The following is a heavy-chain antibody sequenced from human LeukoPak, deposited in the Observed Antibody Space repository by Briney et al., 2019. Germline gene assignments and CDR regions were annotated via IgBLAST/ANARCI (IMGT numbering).Heavy chain of an antibody. CDR1: GGSTSSSSYF. Sequence: SETLSLTCNVSGGSTSSSSYFWGWIRQPPGKGLEWIGYIYYSGSTNYTNYNPSLKSRVTISVDTSKNQFSLKLSSVTAADTAVYYCARDPIVSVGDWYFDLWGRGTLVTVSS. CDR2: IYYSGSTNYT. V-gene: IGHV4-61*01. D-gene: IGHD3-16*02. J-gene: IGHJ2*01. CDR3: ARDPIVSVGDWYFDL.